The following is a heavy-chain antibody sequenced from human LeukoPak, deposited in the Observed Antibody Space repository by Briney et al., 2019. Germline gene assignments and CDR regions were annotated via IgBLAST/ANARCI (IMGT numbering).Heavy chain of an antibody. CDR1: GDSISRSDYS. Sequence: SETLSLTCTVSGDSISRSDYSWSWIRQPPGKGLEWVGYIYHSGSTYYNPSLRSRVTMSIDRSKNQFSLKLPSVTAADTAVYYCARVGSGDAFDIWGQGTWSPSLQ. CDR3: ARVGSGDAFDI. CDR2: IYHSGST. V-gene: IGHV4-30-2*01. J-gene: IGHJ3*02. D-gene: IGHD3-10*01.